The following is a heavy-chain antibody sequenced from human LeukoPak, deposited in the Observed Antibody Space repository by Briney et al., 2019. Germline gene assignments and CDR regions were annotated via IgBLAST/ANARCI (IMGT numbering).Heavy chain of an antibody. CDR2: ISYDGSNK. CDR3: AKDITNGVVVVTATPDY. V-gene: IGHV3-30*18. J-gene: IGHJ4*02. D-gene: IGHD2-21*02. Sequence: GGSLRLSCAASGFTFSSYDMHWVRQAPGKGLEWVAVISYDGSNKYYADSVKGRFTISRDNSKNTLYLQLNSLRAEDTAVYYCAKDITNGVVVVTATPDYWGQGTLVTVSS. CDR1: GFTFSSYD.